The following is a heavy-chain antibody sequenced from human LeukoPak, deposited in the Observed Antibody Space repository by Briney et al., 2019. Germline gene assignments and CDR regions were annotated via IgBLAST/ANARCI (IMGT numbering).Heavy chain of an antibody. Sequence: SETLSLTCAVYGGCFSGYYWRWIRQLPGKGLEWIGEINHSGSTNYNPSLKSRVTISVDTSKNQFSLKLSSVTAADTAVYYCARGQGLQGAFDIWGQGTMVTVSS. CDR2: INHSGST. CDR1: GGCFSGYY. V-gene: IGHV4-34*01. CDR3: ARGQGLQGAFDI. J-gene: IGHJ3*02. D-gene: IGHD4-11*01.